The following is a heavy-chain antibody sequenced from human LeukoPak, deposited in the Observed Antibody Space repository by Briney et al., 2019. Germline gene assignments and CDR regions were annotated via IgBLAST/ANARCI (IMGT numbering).Heavy chain of an antibody. CDR2: IIPILGIA. CDR1: GGTFSSYA. CDR3: ARGFAVAGTDYYYYGMDV. V-gene: IGHV1-69*04. J-gene: IGHJ6*02. Sequence: GASVKVSCKASGGTFSSYAISWVRQAPGQGLEWMGRIIPILGIANYAQKFQGRVTITADKSTSTAYMELSSLRSEDTAVYYCARGFAVAGTDYYYYGMDVWGQGTTVTVSS. D-gene: IGHD6-19*01.